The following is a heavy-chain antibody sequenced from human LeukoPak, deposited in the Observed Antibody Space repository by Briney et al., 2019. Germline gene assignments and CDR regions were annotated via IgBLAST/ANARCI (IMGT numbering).Heavy chain of an antibody. CDR2: ISSSSSYI. Sequence: GGSLRLSCAASGFTFSSYSMNWVRQAPGKGLEWVSSISSSSSYIYYADSVKGRFTISRDNAKNSLYLQMNNLRAEDTAVYYCARVGILTGESRYYFDYWGQGTLVTVSS. CDR1: GFTFSSYS. D-gene: IGHD7-27*01. J-gene: IGHJ4*02. V-gene: IGHV3-21*01. CDR3: ARVGILTGESRYYFDY.